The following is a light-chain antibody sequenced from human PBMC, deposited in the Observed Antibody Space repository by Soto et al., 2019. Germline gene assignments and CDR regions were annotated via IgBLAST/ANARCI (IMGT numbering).Light chain of an antibody. J-gene: IGLJ1*01. CDR2: DVS. V-gene: IGLV2-14*03. Sequence: QSVLTQPASVSGSPGQSISISCTGTSSDIGGYNHVSWYQQHPGKAPKLMIYDVSNRPSGVSNRFSGSKSGNTASLTISGLQAEDDAYYYCSSWTTCSAPLYVVGTGTKVTVL. CDR1: SSDIGGYNH. CDR3: SSWTTCSAPLYV.